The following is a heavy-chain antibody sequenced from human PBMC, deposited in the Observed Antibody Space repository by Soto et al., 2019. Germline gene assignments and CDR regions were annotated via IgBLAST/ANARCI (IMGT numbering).Heavy chain of an antibody. CDR2: IYDNGNT. D-gene: IGHD4-4*01. CDR3: ARSTVRHAFDI. V-gene: IGHV4-59*11. J-gene: IGHJ3*02. CDR1: GDSSSSHY. Sequence: SETLSLTCTVSGDSSSSHYWNWIRQPPGKGLEWIGHIYDNGNTNYTPSLRTRVTISLDTSKRQFSLRLTSVTAADTAIYFCARSTVRHAFDIWGQGTVVTVSS.